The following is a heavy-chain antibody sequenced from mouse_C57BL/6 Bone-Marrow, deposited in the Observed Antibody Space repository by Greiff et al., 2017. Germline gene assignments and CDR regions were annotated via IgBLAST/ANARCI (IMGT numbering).Heavy chain of an antibody. D-gene: IGHD1-1*01. CDR1: GFSLSTFGMG. J-gene: IGHJ3*01. CDR3: ARIADTTGFAY. CDR2: SWWDDDK. Sequence: QVTLKVSGPGILQPSQTLSLTCSFSGFSLSTFGMGVGWIRQPSGKGLAWLAHSWWDDDKYYNPALKSRLTISKDTSKNLVFLKIANVDTADTATYYWARIADTTGFAYWGQGTLVTVSA. V-gene: IGHV8-8*01.